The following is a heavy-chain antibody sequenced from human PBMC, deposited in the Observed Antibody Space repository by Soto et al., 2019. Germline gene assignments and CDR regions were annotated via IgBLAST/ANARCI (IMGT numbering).Heavy chain of an antibody. J-gene: IGHJ4*02. Sequence: EVQLLESGGGLVQPGGSLRLSCAASGFTFSSYAMSWVRQAPGKGLAWVSGISVSGGSTYYADSVKGRFTISRDNSKNALYLQMNSLRAEDTAVYYCASNTRSYHPDYWGQGTLVTVAS. CDR2: ISVSGGST. V-gene: IGHV3-23*01. CDR1: GFTFSSYA. D-gene: IGHD3-16*01. CDR3: ASNTRSYHPDY.